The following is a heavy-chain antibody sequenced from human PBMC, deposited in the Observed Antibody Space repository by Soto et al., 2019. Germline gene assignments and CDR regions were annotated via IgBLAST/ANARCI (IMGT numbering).Heavy chain of an antibody. Sequence: GGSLRLSCAASGFTFSSYGMHWVRQAPGKGLEWVAVIWYDGSNKYYADSVKGRFTISRDNSKNTLYLQMNSLRAEDTAVYYCARGTVQILLDIDYWGQGTLVTVSS. J-gene: IGHJ4*02. CDR3: ARGTVQILLDIDY. CDR2: IWYDGSNK. CDR1: GFTFSSYG. D-gene: IGHD2-2*03. V-gene: IGHV3-33*01.